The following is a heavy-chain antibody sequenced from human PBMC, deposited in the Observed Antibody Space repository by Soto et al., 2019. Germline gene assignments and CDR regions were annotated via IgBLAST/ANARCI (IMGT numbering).Heavy chain of an antibody. CDR3: ARAGYCSSTSCSDAFDI. D-gene: IGHD2-2*01. CDR1: GYTFTNYA. Sequence: QVQFVQSGAELKKPGASVKVSCKASGYTFTNYAMHWVRQAPGQRLEWMGWINAGNGNTKYSQKFQGRVTITRDTSARTAYVELTCLRSDDTAVYYCARAGYCSSTSCSDAFDIWGQGTLVTVSS. J-gene: IGHJ3*02. CDR2: INAGNGNT. V-gene: IGHV1-3*01.